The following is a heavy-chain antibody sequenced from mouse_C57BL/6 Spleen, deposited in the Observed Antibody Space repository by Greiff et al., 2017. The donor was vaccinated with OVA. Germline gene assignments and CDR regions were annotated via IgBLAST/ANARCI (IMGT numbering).Heavy chain of an antibody. Sequence: QVQLQQPGAELVKPGASVKMSCKASGYTFTSYWITWVKQRPGQGLEWIGDIYPGSGSTNYNEKFKSKATLTVDTSSSTAYMQLSSLTSEDSAVYYCARRIRDMITTVVAHWYFDVWGTVTTVTVSS. V-gene: IGHV1-55*01. CDR1: GYTFTSYW. J-gene: IGHJ1*03. CDR2: IYPGSGST. D-gene: IGHD1-1*01. CDR3: ARRIRDMITTVVAHWYFDV.